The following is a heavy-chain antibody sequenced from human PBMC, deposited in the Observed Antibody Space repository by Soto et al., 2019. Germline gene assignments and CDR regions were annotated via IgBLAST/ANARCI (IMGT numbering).Heavy chain of an antibody. CDR3: ASQQLGPSYYYGMDV. CDR2: TIPIFRTA. D-gene: IGHD6-6*01. CDR1: GGTFNSYA. J-gene: IGHJ6*02. V-gene: IGHV1-69*12. Sequence: QVQLVQSGAEVKKPGSSVKVSCKASGGTFNSYAISWVRQAPGQGLEWMGGTIPIFRTADYAQKFQGRVTLTADEYTSTAYMELSSLRSEDTAVYYCASQQLGPSYYYGMDVWGQGTTVTVSS.